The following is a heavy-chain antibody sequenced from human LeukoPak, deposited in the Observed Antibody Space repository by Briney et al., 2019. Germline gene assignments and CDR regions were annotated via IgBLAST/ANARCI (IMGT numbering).Heavy chain of an antibody. J-gene: IGHJ1*01. V-gene: IGHV4-39*01. D-gene: IGHD3-22*01. CDR2: MYDSGRT. CDR3: ARRRYYDGSGYLE. CDR1: GDSVSRSDSD. Sequence: SETLSLTCSVSGDSVSRSDSDWDWMRRPPGKGLEWSGTMYDSGRTYYSPSPKSRVPMSVHPSNNKFSLNLRSVTAAETAVYYCARRRYYDGSGYLEWGQGTLLSVSS.